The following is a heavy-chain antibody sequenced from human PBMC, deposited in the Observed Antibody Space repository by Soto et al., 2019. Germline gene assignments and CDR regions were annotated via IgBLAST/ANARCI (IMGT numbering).Heavy chain of an antibody. D-gene: IGHD6-13*01. CDR2: VYYSGST. V-gene: IGHV4-59*11. CDR1: GASISNHY. Sequence: SETLSLTCTVSGASISNHYWSWIRQPPGKGLEWIGYVYYSGSTKYNPSLESRVTISVDTSRNQFSLKLTSATAADTAVYYCARKGAAASYAHYYMDVWGRGTTVTVSS. J-gene: IGHJ6*03. CDR3: ARKGAAASYAHYYMDV.